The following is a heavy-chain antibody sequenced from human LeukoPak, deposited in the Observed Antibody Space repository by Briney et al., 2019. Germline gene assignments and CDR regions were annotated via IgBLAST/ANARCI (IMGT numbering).Heavy chain of an antibody. D-gene: IGHD3-10*01. CDR3: ARDSGRLLWFGELGALDP. Sequence: LGGSLRLSCAASGFTFSSYAMSWVRQAPGKGLEWVSAISGSGGSTYYADSVKGRFTISRDNSKNTLYLQMNSLRAEDTAVYYCARDSGRLLWFGELGALDPWGQGTLVTVSS. J-gene: IGHJ5*02. CDR2: ISGSGGST. CDR1: GFTFSSYA. V-gene: IGHV3-23*01.